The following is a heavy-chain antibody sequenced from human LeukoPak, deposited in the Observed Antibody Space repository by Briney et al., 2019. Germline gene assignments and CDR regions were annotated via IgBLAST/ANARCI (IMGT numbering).Heavy chain of an antibody. CDR2: IIPIFGTA. D-gene: IGHD3-22*01. CDR3: ARALAHYYDSSGYYYFDY. CDR1: GGTFSSYA. J-gene: IGHJ4*02. Sequence: SVKVSCKASGGTFSSYAISWVRQAPGQGLEWMGGIIPIFGTANYAQKFQGRVTITADESTSTAYMELSSLRSEDTAVYYCARALAHYYDSSGYYYFDYWGQGTLVTVSS. V-gene: IGHV1-69*13.